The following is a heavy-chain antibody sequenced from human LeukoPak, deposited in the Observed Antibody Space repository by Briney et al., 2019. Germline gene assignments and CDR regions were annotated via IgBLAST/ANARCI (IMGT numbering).Heavy chain of an antibody. J-gene: IGHJ4*02. D-gene: IGHD3-10*01. CDR1: GDSISSFY. V-gene: IGHV4-4*07. CDR2: ICTSGST. CDR3: ARGGYYAKIDY. Sequence: PSETLSLTCTVSGDSISSFYWTWIRQPAGKGLEWIGRICTSGSTNYNPSLKSRVTMSVDTSKNQFSLKLSSVTAADTAVYYCARGGYYAKIDYWGQGTLVTVSS.